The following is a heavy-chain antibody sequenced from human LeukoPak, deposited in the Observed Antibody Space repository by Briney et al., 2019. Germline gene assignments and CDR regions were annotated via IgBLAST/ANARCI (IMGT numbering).Heavy chain of an antibody. CDR1: GDSVSSNSVT. CDR3: AGRLTQYDCFDP. Sequence: SQTLSLTCAISGDSVSSNSVTWNWIRQSPSRGLEWLGRTYYRSTWYNDYAVSMRGRITVNPDTSKNQFSLHLNSVTPEDTAVYYCAGRLTQYDCFDPWGQGILVTVSS. J-gene: IGHJ5*02. V-gene: IGHV6-1*01. CDR2: TYYRSTWYN. D-gene: IGHD2-2*01.